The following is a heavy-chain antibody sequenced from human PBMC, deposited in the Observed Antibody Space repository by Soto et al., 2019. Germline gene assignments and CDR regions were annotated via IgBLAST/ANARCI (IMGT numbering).Heavy chain of an antibody. J-gene: IGHJ5*01. CDR2: IYKSATT. CDR3: ARGRYCLTGRCFPNWFDS. D-gene: IGHD7-27*01. V-gene: IGHV4-30-4*01. CDR1: GDSISNHDYF. Sequence: QVQLLESGPGLVKPSQTLSLTCSVSGDSISNHDYFWAWIRQPPGQALEYIGYIYKSATTYYNPSFERRVASSVDTSKSQFSLNVTSVTAADTAVYFCARGRYCLTGRCFPNWFDSWGQGALVTVSS.